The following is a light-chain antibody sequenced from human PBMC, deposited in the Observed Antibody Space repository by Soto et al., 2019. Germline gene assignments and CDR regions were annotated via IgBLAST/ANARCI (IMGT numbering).Light chain of an antibody. CDR3: QQYDNLPIT. J-gene: IGKJ5*01. CDR2: DAS. CDR1: QDISNY. V-gene: IGKV1-33*01. Sequence: DIQMTQSPSSLSASVGDRVTITCQASQDISNYLYWYQQKPGKAPKLLIYDASNLETGVPSRFSGSGSGTDVTFTISSLQPEDIATYYCQQYDNLPITFGHGTRVEIK.